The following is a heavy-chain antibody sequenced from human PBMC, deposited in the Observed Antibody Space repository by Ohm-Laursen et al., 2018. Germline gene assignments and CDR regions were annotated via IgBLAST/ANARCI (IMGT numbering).Heavy chain of an antibody. CDR2: IKSKADRGTA. CDR3: ARDPRHYYGSGSLY. D-gene: IGHD3-10*01. J-gene: IGHJ4*02. CDR1: GFTFSNAW. V-gene: IGHV3-15*01. Sequence: SLRLSCTASGFTFSNAWMSWVRQAPGKGLEWVGRIKSKADRGTADYAAPVKGRFTISRDDSKNTLYLQMNSLRAEDTAVYYCARDPRHYYGSGSLYWGQGTLVTVSS.